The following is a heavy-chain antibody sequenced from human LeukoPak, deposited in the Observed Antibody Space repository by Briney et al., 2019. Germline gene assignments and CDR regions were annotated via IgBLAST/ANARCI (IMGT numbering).Heavy chain of an antibody. J-gene: IGHJ3*02. V-gene: IGHV4-34*01. CDR3: ARGNYYDSRTYYRAFDI. CDR1: GGPFSGYY. Sequence: KPSETLSLTCAVYGGPFSGYYWSWIRQPPGKGLEWIGEINHSGSTNYNPSLKSRVTISVDTSKNQFSLKLSSVTAADTAVYYCARGNYYDSRTYYRAFDIWGLGTMVSVSS. D-gene: IGHD3-22*01. CDR2: INHSGST.